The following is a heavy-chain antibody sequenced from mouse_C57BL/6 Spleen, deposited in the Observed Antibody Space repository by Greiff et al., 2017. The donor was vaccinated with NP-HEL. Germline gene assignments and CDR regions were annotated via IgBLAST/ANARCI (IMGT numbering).Heavy chain of an antibody. D-gene: IGHD1-3*01. CDR3: ARGRVEWKNCAMDY. V-gene: IGHV14-2*01. CDR1: GFNIKDYY. J-gene: IGHJ4*01. CDR2: IDPEDGDT. Sequence: VQLQQSGAELVKPGASVKLSCTASGFNIKDYYMHWVKQRTEQGLEWIGRIDPEDGDTKYAPKFQGKATITADTSSNTAYLQISSLTSEDTAVYYCARGRVEWKNCAMDYWGQGTSVTVSS.